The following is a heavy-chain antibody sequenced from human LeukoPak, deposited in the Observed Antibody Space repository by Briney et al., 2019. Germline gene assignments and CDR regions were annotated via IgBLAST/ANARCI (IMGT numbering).Heavy chain of an antibody. CDR3: ARAATVTTADY. D-gene: IGHD4-17*01. CDR2: ISAYKGNT. J-gene: IGHJ4*02. V-gene: IGHV1-18*01. Sequence: ASVKASCKASGYTFTSHGFSWVRQAPGQGLEWMGWISAYKGNTNYVQKFQGRVTMTTDTSTSTAYMELRSLRSDDTAVYYCARAATVTTADYWGQGTLVTVSS. CDR1: GYTFTSHG.